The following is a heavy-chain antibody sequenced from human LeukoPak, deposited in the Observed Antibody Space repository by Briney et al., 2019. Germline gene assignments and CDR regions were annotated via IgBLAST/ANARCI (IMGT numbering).Heavy chain of an antibody. CDR3: AKDRGRYYDSSGYYWGYYFDS. V-gene: IGHV3-23*01. D-gene: IGHD3-22*01. J-gene: IGHJ4*02. Sequence: PGGSLRLSCAASGFTFGTYAVNWVRQAPGKGLEWVSIIIGSGGSTYYADSVKGRFTISRDNSRNTLYLQMSSLRAEDTAVYYCAKDRGRYYDSSGYYWGYYFDSWGQGILVTVST. CDR1: GFTFGTYA. CDR2: IIGSGGST.